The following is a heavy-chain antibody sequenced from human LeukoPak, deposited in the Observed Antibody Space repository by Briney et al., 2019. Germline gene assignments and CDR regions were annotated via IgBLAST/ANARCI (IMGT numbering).Heavy chain of an antibody. CDR2: LSGSSSTI. J-gene: IGHJ6*02. Sequence: GGSLRLSCAASGFTFSSYSMNWGRQAPGKGLGWVSYLSGSSSTIYYADSVKGRFTISRDNAQNSLYLQMNSLRAEDTAVYYCARDTKGMDVWGQGTTVTVSS. CDR1: GFTFSSYS. CDR3: ARDTKGMDV. D-gene: IGHD2-8*01. V-gene: IGHV3-48*01.